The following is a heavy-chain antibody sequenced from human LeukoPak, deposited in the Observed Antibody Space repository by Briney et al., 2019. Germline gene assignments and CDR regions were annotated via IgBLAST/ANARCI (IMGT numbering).Heavy chain of an antibody. CDR3: ARSQFNRLGAVLLWFGESIEPSHYYYYMDV. CDR2: ISSSSSYI. V-gene: IGHV3-21*01. D-gene: IGHD3-10*01. Sequence: PGGSLRLSCAAPGFTFSSYSMNWVRQAPGKGLEWVSSISSSSSYIYYADSVKGRFTISRDNAKNSLYLQMNSLRAEDTAVYYCARSQFNRLGAVLLWFGESIEPSHYYYYMDVWGKGTTVTVSS. J-gene: IGHJ6*03. CDR1: GFTFSSYS.